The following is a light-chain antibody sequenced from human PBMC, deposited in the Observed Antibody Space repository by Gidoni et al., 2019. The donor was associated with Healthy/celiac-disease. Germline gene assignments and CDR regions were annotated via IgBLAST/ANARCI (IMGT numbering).Light chain of an antibody. J-gene: IGLJ2*01. CDR1: SLRSYY. CDR2: GKN. Sequence: SSELTQDPAVSVALGQTVRITCQGDSLRSYYESWYQQKPGQAPVLVIYGKNNRPSGIPDRFSGSSSVNTASLTITGAQAEDEADYYCNSRDSSGNHVVFGGGTKLTVL. CDR3: NSRDSSGNHVV. V-gene: IGLV3-19*01.